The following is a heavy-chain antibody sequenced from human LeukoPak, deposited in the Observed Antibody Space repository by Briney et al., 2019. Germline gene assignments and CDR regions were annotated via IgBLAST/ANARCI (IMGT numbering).Heavy chain of an antibody. D-gene: IGHD6-19*01. CDR1: GGSFSGYY. V-gene: IGHV4-59*08. J-gene: IGHJ4*02. CDR2: IYYSGRT. CDR3: ARLPSGRISRGYFDY. Sequence: SETLSLTCAVYGGSFSGYYWSWIRQPPGKGLEWIGYIYYSGRTNYNPSLKSRVTISVDTSKNQFSLKLSSVTAADTAVYYCARLPSGRISRGYFDYWGQGTLVTVSS.